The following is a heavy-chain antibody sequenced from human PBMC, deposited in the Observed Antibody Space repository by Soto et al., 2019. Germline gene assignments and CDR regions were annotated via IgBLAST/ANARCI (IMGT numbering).Heavy chain of an antibody. CDR3: TTGSVLTTYSGMDV. J-gene: IGHJ6*02. CDR1: DFTFSNAR. D-gene: IGHD2-21*01. Sequence: PGGSLRLSCAASDFTFSNARVNWVRQAPGKGLEWVGRIEKKSSGGTTYYVAPVKGRFTISRDDSKNTLFLQMNSLKIEDTAVYYCTTGSVLTTYSGMDVWGQGTTVTVSS. CDR2: IEKKSSGGTT. V-gene: IGHV3-15*07.